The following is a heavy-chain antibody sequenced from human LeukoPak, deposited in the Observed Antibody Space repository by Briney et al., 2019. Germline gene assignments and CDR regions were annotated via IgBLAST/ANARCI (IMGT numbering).Heavy chain of an antibody. D-gene: IGHD3-10*01. Sequence: GGSLRLSCAASGFTVSSNYMSWVRQAPGKGLEWVSVIYSGGSTYYADSVKGRFTVSRDHSKHPLYRQMNSLRAEDTAVYYCAKTRGQDYWGQGTLVTVSS. CDR3: AKTRGQDY. CDR2: IYSGGST. CDR1: GFTVSSNY. J-gene: IGHJ4*02. V-gene: IGHV3-66*01.